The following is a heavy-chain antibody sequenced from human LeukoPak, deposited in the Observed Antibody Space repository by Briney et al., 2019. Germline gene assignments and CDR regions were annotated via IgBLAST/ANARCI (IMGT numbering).Heavy chain of an antibody. Sequence: GGSLRLSCAAAGFTFSNYEMNWVRQAPGKGLEWISYISSSGSTMYYADSVKGRFTISRDNAKNSLYLQMNSLRAEDTAVYYCVKDSSSGSYFDYWGQGTLVTVSS. CDR1: GFTFSNYE. CDR3: VKDSSSGSYFDY. V-gene: IGHV3-48*03. J-gene: IGHJ4*02. CDR2: ISSSGSTM. D-gene: IGHD3-10*01.